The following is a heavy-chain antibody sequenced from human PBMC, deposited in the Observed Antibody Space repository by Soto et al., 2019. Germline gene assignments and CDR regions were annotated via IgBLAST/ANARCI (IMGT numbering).Heavy chain of an antibody. V-gene: IGHV1-18*01. CDR3: ARNLGTWEVLHFDF. Sequence: WASVKVSCKTSGYVFSSYGMNWVRQAPGQGLEWMGWVSVYSGDTDYAQKFQDRVTLTTDTSTSTVYMDLRSLTYDDTAVYYCARNLGTWEVLHFDFWGQGTLVTVSS. CDR1: GYVFSSYG. CDR2: VSVYSGDT. D-gene: IGHD1-26*01. J-gene: IGHJ4*02.